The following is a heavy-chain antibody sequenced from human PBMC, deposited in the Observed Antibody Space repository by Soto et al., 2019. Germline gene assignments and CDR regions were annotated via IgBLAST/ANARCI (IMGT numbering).Heavy chain of an antibody. Sequence: QITLKESGPTLVKPTQTLTLTCTFSGFSFSTGGVGVGWIRQPPGKALEWLALIYWDDDKRYSPSLKNRVTITKDTSKNRVVLTMTSMDPVDTATYYCALRDYVKGFGYFDYWGQGTLVTVSS. CDR2: IYWDDDK. J-gene: IGHJ4*02. CDR1: GFSFSTGGVG. D-gene: IGHD4-17*01. V-gene: IGHV2-5*02. CDR3: ALRDYVKGFGYFDY.